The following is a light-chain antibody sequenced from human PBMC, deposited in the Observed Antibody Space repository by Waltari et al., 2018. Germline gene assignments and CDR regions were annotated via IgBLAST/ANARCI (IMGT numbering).Light chain of an antibody. J-gene: IGKJ3*01. Sequence: IQMTQSPSVLSASVGDSVTISCRTSQNIYRSLAWYQQKPGKAPKLLIYDASNLEIGIPSRFSGSGSGADFTLTIRGLQPEDSATYYCQHYYDNPFTFDPGTKLDIK. CDR1: QNIYRS. CDR2: DAS. V-gene: IGKV1D-13*01. CDR3: QHYYDNPFT.